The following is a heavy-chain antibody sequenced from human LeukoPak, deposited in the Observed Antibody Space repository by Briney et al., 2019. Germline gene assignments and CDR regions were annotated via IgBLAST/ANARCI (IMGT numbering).Heavy chain of an antibody. Sequence: SQTLSLTCAVSGGSISSGGYSWSWIRQPPGKGLEWIGYIYHSGSTYYNPSLKSRVTISVDRSKNQFSLKLSSVTAADTAVYYCARVSGCSSTSCYTVDWFDPWGQGTLVTVSS. D-gene: IGHD2-2*02. V-gene: IGHV4-30-2*01. CDR1: GGSISSGGYS. J-gene: IGHJ5*02. CDR2: IYHSGST. CDR3: ARVSGCSSTSCYTVDWFDP.